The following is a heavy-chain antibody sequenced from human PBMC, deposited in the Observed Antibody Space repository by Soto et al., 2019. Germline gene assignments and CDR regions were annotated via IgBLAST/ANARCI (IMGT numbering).Heavy chain of an antibody. CDR2: IWYDGSNK. V-gene: IGHV3-33*01. CDR3: ARVDCGGDCYLFDS. CDR1: GFTFSSYG. J-gene: IGHJ4*02. D-gene: IGHD2-21*02. Sequence: QVQLVESGGGVVQPGRSLRLSCAASGFTFSSYGMHWVRQAPGKGLEWVAVIWYDGSNKYYADSVKGRFTISRDNSKNTLYLQMNSLRAEDTAVYYCARVDCGGDCYLFDSWGQGTLVTVSS.